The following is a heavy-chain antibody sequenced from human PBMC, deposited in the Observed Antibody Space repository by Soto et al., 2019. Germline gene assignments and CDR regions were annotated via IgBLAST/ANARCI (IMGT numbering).Heavy chain of an antibody. CDR3: AHARYGSESYYTAY. CDR1: GVTFRNYG. J-gene: IGHJ1*01. D-gene: IGHD3-10*01. V-gene: IGHV3-30*03. Sequence: QVQLVESGGGVVQPGRSLRLSCAASGVTFRNYGMHWVRQAPAKGLEWVAVILYDGSNKYYADSVKGRFTISRDNSKSLLYLQVSSLRADDTAVYYCAHARYGSESYYTAYWGKGTLVTVSS. CDR2: ILYDGSNK.